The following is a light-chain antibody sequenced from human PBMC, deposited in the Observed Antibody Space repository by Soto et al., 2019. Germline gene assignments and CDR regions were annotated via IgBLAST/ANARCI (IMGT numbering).Light chain of an antibody. V-gene: IGLV1-51*01. CDR3: GTWDSSLSANWV. J-gene: IGLJ3*02. Sequence: QSVLTQPPSVSAAPGPKVTISCFGSSSNIGNNYVSWYQQLPGTAPKLLIYDNNKRPSGIPDRFSGSKSGTSATLGVTGLQTGDEADYYCGTWDSSLSANWVFGGGTKLTVL. CDR1: SSNIGNNY. CDR2: DNN.